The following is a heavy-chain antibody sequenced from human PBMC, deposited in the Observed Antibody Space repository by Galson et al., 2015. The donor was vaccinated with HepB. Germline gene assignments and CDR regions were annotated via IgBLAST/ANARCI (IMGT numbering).Heavy chain of an antibody. D-gene: IGHD4-23*01. CDR3: AKSRWTVATAGDH. V-gene: IGHV3-23*01. J-gene: IGHJ4*02. Sequence: SLRLSCAASGFTFSNYAMNWVRQAPGKGLEWVSVISCSGSSTYYADSVKGRFTISRDNSKNTMYLQMNSLRAEDTAVYYCAKSRWTVATAGDHWGQGTQVTVSS. CDR1: GFTFSNYA. CDR2: ISCSGSST.